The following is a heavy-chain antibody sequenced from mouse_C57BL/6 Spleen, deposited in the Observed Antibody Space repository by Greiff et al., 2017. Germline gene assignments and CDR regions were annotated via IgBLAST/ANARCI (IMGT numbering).Heavy chain of an antibody. J-gene: IGHJ2*01. CDR1: GYAFSSSW. CDR3: ARHGIFYNGLDY. CDR2: IYPGDGDT. V-gene: IGHV1-82*01. Sequence: IQLQQSGPELVKPGASVKLSCKASGYAFSSSWMNWVKQRPGKGLEWIGRIYPGDGDTNYNGKFKGKATLTADKSSSTAYMQLSSLTSEDSAVYYCARHGIFYNGLDYWGQGTTLTVSS. D-gene: IGHD1-3*01.